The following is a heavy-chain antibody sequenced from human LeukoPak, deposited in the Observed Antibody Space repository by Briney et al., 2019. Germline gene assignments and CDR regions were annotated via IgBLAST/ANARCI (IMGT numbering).Heavy chain of an antibody. J-gene: IGHJ6*02. D-gene: IGHD6-13*01. CDR1: GFTFSSYW. CDR2: IKQDGTQN. V-gene: IGHV3-7*04. CDR3: ARLRPYSNTWYAYYGMDV. Sequence: PGGSLGLSCVASGFTFSSYWMSWVRQAPGKGLEWVANIKQDGTQNYYVDSVKGRFTISRDNAKNSLYLQMNSLRAEETAVYYCARLRPYSNTWYAYYGMDVWGHGNTFTVSS.